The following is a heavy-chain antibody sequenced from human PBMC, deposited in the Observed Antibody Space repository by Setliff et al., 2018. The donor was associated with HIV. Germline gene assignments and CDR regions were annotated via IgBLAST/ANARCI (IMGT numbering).Heavy chain of an antibody. Sequence: EASVKVSCKTSGYTFNDFVIHWVRQAPGQRPEYMGWFYPGTGGTGYSPRFQGRLTFSRDTSATTAHVEVNSLTSEDTAVYYCARAAPGGGNDYFGYWGQGALVTVS. J-gene: IGHJ4*02. CDR3: ARAAPGGGNDYFGY. D-gene: IGHD3-16*01. CDR1: GYTFNDFV. CDR2: FYPGTGGT. V-gene: IGHV1-3*01.